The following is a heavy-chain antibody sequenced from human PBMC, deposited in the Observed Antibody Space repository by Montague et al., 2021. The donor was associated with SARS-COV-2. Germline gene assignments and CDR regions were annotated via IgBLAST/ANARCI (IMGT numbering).Heavy chain of an antibody. Sequence: LSLPCTVSGGSISSGSYYWSWIRQPAGKGLEWIGRISISGSTNYNPSLKSRVTISVDTSKNQFSLKLSSVTAADTAVYYCARDIAVAGLFDYWGQGTLVTVSS. V-gene: IGHV4-61*02. CDR1: GGSISSGSYY. D-gene: IGHD6-19*01. J-gene: IGHJ4*02. CDR2: ISISGST. CDR3: ARDIAVAGLFDY.